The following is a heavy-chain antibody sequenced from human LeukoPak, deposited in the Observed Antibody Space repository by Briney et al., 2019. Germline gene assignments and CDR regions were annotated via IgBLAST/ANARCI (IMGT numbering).Heavy chain of an antibody. D-gene: IGHD1-14*01. V-gene: IGHV4-39*07. Sequence: SETLSVTCTVSGGSISSSSYYWGWIRQPPGKGLEWIGSIYYDGSTYYNPSLKSRVTISVDTSKNQFSLKLSSVTAADTAVYYCARDSGFGEPFDCWGQGTLVTVSS. CDR3: ARDSGFGEPFDC. J-gene: IGHJ4*02. CDR2: IYYDGST. CDR1: GGSISSSSYY.